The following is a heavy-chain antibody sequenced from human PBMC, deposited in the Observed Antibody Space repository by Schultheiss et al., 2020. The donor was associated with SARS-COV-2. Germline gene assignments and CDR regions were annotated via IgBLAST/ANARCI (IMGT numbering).Heavy chain of an antibody. D-gene: IGHD3-22*01. J-gene: IGHJ4*02. Sequence: GESPKISCAASGFTFSDYYMSWIRQAPGKGLEWVSYISSSGSTIYYADSVKGRFTISRDNAKNSLYLQMNSLRAEDTAVYYCARAKGYDSSGYRDYWGQGTLVTVSS. CDR3: ARAKGYDSSGYRDY. CDR2: ISSSGSTI. V-gene: IGHV3-11*04. CDR1: GFTFSDYY.